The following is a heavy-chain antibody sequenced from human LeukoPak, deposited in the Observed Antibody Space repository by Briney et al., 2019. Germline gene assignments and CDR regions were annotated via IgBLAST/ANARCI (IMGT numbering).Heavy chain of an antibody. D-gene: IGHD2/OR15-2a*01. Sequence: GGSLRLSCAVSGFTFSGFWMSWSRQAPGKGLEWVASINSDGSEGYYADVVKGRFTISRDNAKNSLYLQINSLRAEDTAVYYCARDGGQNFDYWGQGTLVTVSS. V-gene: IGHV3-7*03. CDR1: GFTFSGFW. CDR2: INSDGSEG. J-gene: IGHJ4*02. CDR3: ARDGGQNFDY.